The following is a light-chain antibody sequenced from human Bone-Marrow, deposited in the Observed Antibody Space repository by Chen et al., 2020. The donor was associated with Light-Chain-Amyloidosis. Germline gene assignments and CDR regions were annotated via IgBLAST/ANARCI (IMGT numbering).Light chain of an antibody. J-gene: IGKJ4*01. CDR2: GVS. CDR3: QQYSTSPLT. CDR1: QSISSTY. V-gene: IGKV3-20*01. Sequence: EIVLTQSPGTLSLSPGDRATLSCRTSQSISSTYLAWYQQKPGQAPSLLIYGVSSRATGIADRFSGSGSGTDFTLTISRLEPEDVAVYYCQQYSTSPLTFGGGTKVEIK.